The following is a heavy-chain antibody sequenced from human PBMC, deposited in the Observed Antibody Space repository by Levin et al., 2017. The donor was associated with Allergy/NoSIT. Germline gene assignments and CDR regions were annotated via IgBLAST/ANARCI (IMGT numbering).Heavy chain of an antibody. J-gene: IGHJ5*02. D-gene: IGHD5-18*01. CDR1: GFTFSSYE. V-gene: IGHV3-48*03. Sequence: GGSLRLSCAASGFTFSSYEMNWVRQAPGKGLEWVSYISSSGSTIYYADSVKGRFTISRDNAKNSLYLQMNSLRAEDTAVYYCARGGYSYGTEWGWFDPWGQGTLVTVSS. CDR3: ARGGYSYGTEWGWFDP. CDR2: ISSSGSTI.